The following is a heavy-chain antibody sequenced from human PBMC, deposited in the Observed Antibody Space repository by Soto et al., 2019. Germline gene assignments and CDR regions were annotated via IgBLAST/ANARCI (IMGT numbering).Heavy chain of an antibody. J-gene: IGHJ5*02. D-gene: IGHD6-19*01. V-gene: IGHV3-23*01. CDR1: GFTFSSYA. Sequence: GGSLRLSCAASGFTFSSYAMSWVRQAPGKGLEWVSAISGSGGSTYYADSVKGRFTISRDNSKNTLYLQMNSLRAEDTAVYYCAKATKPSEQWPGRGRWFDPWGQGTLVTVSS. CDR2: ISGSGGST. CDR3: AKATKPSEQWPGRGRWFDP.